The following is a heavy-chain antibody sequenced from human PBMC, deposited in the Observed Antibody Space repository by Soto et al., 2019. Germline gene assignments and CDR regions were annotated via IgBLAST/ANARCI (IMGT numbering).Heavy chain of an antibody. CDR1: GGTFSSYA. D-gene: IGHD2-21*01. V-gene: IGHV1-69*01. Sequence: QVQLVQSGAEVKKPGSSVKVSCKASGGTFSSYAISWVRQAPGQGLEWMGGIIPIFGTANYAQKFQGRVTITADESTSTAYMELSSLRSEDTAVXXXXXXXXRHIVVESMDVWGQGTTVTVSS. CDR3: XXXXXRHIVVESMDV. CDR2: IIPIFGTA. J-gene: IGHJ6*02.